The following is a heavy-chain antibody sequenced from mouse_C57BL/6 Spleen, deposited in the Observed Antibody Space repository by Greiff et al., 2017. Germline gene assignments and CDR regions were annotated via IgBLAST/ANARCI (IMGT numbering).Heavy chain of an antibody. CDR2: IRSKSNNYAT. D-gene: IGHD4-1*01. J-gene: IGHJ3*01. CDR1: GFSFNTYA. Sequence: EVQVVESGGGLVQPKGSLKLSCAASGFSFNTYAMNWVRQAPGKGLEWVARIRSKSNNYATYYADSVKDRFTISRDDSESMLYLQMNNLKTEDTAMYYCGRRLTGTFAYWGQGTLVTVSA. V-gene: IGHV10-1*01. CDR3: GRRLTGTFAY.